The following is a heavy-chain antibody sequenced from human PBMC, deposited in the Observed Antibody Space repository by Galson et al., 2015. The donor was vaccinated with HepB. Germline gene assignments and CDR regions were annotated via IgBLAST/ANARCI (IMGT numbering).Heavy chain of an antibody. J-gene: IGHJ4*02. CDR2: ISASGVST. V-gene: IGHV3-23*01. D-gene: IGHD6-6*01. CDR1: GLTFSSYA. Sequence: SLRLSCAASGLTFSSYAMTWVRQAPGQGLEWVSAISASGVSTYYAGSVHGRFTISRDNSENTLFLQMNSLRAEDTAVYYCAKNQGYSSSSLDYWGQGTLVTVSS. CDR3: AKNQGYSSSSLDY.